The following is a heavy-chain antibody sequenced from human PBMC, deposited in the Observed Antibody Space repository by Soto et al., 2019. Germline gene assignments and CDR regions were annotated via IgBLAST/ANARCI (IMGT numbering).Heavy chain of an antibody. CDR2: IYYSGST. CDR1: GGSISSSSYY. Sequence: SETLSLTCTVSGGSISSSSYYWGWIRQPPGKGLEWIGSIYYSGSTYYNPSLKSRVTISVDTSKNQFSLKLSSVTAADTAVYYCARHSPLVYCSGGSCYPLSHASPEYFQHWGQGTLVTVSS. D-gene: IGHD2-15*01. CDR3: ARHSPLVYCSGGSCYPLSHASPEYFQH. V-gene: IGHV4-39*01. J-gene: IGHJ1*01.